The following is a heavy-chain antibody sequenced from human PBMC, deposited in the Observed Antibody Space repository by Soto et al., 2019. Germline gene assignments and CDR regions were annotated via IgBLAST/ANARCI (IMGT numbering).Heavy chain of an antibody. CDR1: GFTFSSYG. V-gene: IGHV3-30*18. CDR3: AKDGFLTSPLGY. Sequence: QVQLVESGGGVVQPGRSLRLSCAASGFTFSSYGMHWVRQAPGKGLEWVAVISYDGSNKYYADSVKGRFTISRDNSKNTLYLQMNSLRAEDTAVYYCAKDGFLTSPLGYWGQGTLVTVSS. CDR2: ISYDGSNK. J-gene: IGHJ4*02. D-gene: IGHD5-12*01.